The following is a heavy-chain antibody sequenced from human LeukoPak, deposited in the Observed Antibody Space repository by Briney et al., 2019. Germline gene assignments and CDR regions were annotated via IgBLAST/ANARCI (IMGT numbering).Heavy chain of an antibody. CDR1: GFTFSSYW. D-gene: IGHD6-13*01. CDR2: IKQDGSGK. CDR3: ARDRKSSSWPFNWFDP. J-gene: IGHJ5*02. V-gene: IGHV3-7*01. Sequence: PGGSLRLSCAASGFTFSSYWMSWVRQAPGKGLEWVANIKQDGSGKYYVDSVKGRFTISRDNAKNSLYLQMNSLRAEDTAVYYCARDRKSSSWPFNWFDPWGQGTLVTVSS.